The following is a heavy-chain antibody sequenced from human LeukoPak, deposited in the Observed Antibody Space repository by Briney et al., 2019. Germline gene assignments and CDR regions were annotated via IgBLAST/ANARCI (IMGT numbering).Heavy chain of an antibody. CDR3: ARGQPYGDYKWFDL. CDR1: GYSFTGYF. D-gene: IGHD4-17*01. V-gene: IGHV1-2*06. J-gene: IGHJ5*02. Sequence: ASVKVSCEASGYSFTGYFMHWVRQAPGQGLEWMGRINSNTGGTTYAQKFQGRVTMTRDTSITTAHMELSRLKSDDTAVYYCARGQPYGDYKWFDLWGQGALVTVSS. CDR2: INSNTGGT.